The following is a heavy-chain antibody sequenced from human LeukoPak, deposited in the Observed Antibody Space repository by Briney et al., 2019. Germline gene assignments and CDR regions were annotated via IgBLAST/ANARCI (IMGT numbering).Heavy chain of an antibody. CDR1: GYTFTGYY. Sequence: ASVKVSCKASGYTFTGYYMHWVRQAPGQGLEWMGWINPNSGGTNYAQKFQGRVTMTRDTSISTAYMELSRLRSDDTAVYYCARDLVAGTGNWFDPWGQGTLVTVSS. D-gene: IGHD6-19*01. CDR2: INPNSGGT. CDR3: ARDLVAGTGNWFDP. J-gene: IGHJ5*02. V-gene: IGHV1-2*02.